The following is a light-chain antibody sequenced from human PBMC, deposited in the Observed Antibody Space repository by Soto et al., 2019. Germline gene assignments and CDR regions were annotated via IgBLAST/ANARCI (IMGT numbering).Light chain of an antibody. CDR1: QGISSH. CDR3: QQYTNWPRT. J-gene: IGKJ1*01. Sequence: IQMTKSPDFLAAAVGDRVTITCRASQGISSHLNWYQQKPGKAPKLLIDKASSLESGVPSRFSGSGSGTEFTLTISSLQPDDFAVYYCQQYTNWPRTFGQGTKVDIK. V-gene: IGKV1D-13*01. CDR2: KAS.